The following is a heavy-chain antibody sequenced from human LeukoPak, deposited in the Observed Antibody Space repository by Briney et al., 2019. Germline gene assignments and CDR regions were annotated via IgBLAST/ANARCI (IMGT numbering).Heavy chain of an antibody. CDR3: ARRSSGYYSWFDP. CDR1: GGTFSSYA. D-gene: IGHD3-22*01. V-gene: IGHV1-69*13. CDR2: IIPIFGTA. Sequence: ASVKVSCKASGGTFSSYATSWVRQAPGQGLEWMGGIIPIFGTANYAQKFQGRVTITADESTSTAYMELSSLRPEDTAVYYCARRSSGYYSWFDPWGQGTLVTVSS. J-gene: IGHJ5*02.